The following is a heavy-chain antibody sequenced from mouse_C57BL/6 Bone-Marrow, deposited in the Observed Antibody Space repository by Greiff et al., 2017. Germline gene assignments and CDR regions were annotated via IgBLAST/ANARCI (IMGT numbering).Heavy chain of an antibody. CDR1: GYTFTSYW. D-gene: IGHD2-2*01. CDR3: VLWFRLFAY. Sequence: VQLQQPGAELVKPGASVKLSCKASGYTFTSYWMHWVKQRPGQGLEWIGMIHPNSGSTNYNEKFKSKATLTVDKSSSTAYMQLSSLTSEGSAVYYCVLWFRLFAYWGQGTLVTVSA. CDR2: IHPNSGST. J-gene: IGHJ3*01. V-gene: IGHV1-64*01.